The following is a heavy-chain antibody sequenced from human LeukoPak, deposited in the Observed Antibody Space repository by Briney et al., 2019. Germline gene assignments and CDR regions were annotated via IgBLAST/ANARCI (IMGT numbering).Heavy chain of an antibody. CDR1: GLTLSSYW. Sequence: PGGSLRLSCAASGLTLSSYWMHWVRQAPGKGLVWVSRINSDGSSTRYADSVKGRFTISRDNAKNTLYLQMNSLRAEDTAVYYCARRRDSAFDYWGQGTLVTVSS. J-gene: IGHJ4*02. V-gene: IGHV3-74*01. CDR2: INSDGSST. CDR3: ARRRDSAFDY. D-gene: IGHD4-11*01.